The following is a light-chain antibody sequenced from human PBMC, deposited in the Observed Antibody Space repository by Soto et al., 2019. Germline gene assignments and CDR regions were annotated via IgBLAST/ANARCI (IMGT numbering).Light chain of an antibody. CDR3: QSYDSSLSGHVV. Sequence: QPVLTQPPSVSGAPGQRVTLSCTGSTSNLGAGYDVHWYQQLPGTAPKLLIYGSSNRPSGVPDRFSGSKSGTSASLAISGLQAEDEADYYCQSYDSSLSGHVVFGGGTQLTVL. J-gene: IGLJ2*01. CDR1: TSNLGAGYD. V-gene: IGLV1-40*01. CDR2: GSS.